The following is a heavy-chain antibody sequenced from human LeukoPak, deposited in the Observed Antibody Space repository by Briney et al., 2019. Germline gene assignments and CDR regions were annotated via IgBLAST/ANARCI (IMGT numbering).Heavy chain of an antibody. V-gene: IGHV4-39*01. Sequence: SETLSLTCIISDDSISSSTYYWGWIRQPPGEGLEWIGTLYYSGKTYYNPSLKSRVTISVDTSKNQFSLKLSSVTAADTAVYYCASGVVVITTRPFDYWGQGTLVTVSS. CDR3: ASGVVVITTRPFDY. CDR2: LYYSGKT. D-gene: IGHD3-22*01. J-gene: IGHJ4*02. CDR1: DDSISSSTYY.